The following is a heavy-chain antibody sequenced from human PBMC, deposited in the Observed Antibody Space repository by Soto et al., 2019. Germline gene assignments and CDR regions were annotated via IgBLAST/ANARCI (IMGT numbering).Heavy chain of an antibody. CDR1: GDSISSNNW. CDR2: IYHSGTT. V-gene: IGHV4-4*02. CDR3: ASRYTYSWDSYFNY. Sequence: SETLSLTCTVSGDSISSNNWWSWVRQSPGKGLEWIGEIYHSGTTYYNPSLKSRVTISMDMSKNKFSLKLSSVTAADTAFFFCASRYTYSWDSYFNYWGQGTLVTVSS. J-gene: IGHJ4*02. D-gene: IGHD6-13*01.